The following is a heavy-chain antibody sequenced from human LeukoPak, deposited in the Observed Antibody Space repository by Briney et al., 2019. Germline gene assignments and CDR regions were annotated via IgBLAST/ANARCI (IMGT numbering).Heavy chain of an antibody. CDR1: GFTVTSTY. V-gene: IGHV3-66*01. J-gene: IGHJ4*02. CDR2: IYGGGST. Sequence: PGGSLRLSCAASGFTVTSTYMNWVRQAPGKGLEWVSVIYGGGSTYYADSVKDRFSISRDSSENTLYLQMNSLRADDTAVYYCARRWDSDYWGQGTLVTVSS. D-gene: IGHD1-26*01. CDR3: ARRWDSDY.